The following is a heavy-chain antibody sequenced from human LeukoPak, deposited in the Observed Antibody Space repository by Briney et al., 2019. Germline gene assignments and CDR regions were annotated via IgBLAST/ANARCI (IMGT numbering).Heavy chain of an antibody. Sequence: PGGSLRLSCAASGFTFSSYTMNWVRQAPGKGLEWVSSITSSSIYTYYADSVKGRFTISRDNAKNSLYLQMNSLRAEDTAVYYCARDYDYVWGSYRYPGCFDYWGQGTLVTVSS. CDR2: ITSSSIYT. CDR3: ARDYDYVWGSYRYPGCFDY. CDR1: GFTFSSYT. D-gene: IGHD3-16*02. J-gene: IGHJ4*02. V-gene: IGHV3-21*01.